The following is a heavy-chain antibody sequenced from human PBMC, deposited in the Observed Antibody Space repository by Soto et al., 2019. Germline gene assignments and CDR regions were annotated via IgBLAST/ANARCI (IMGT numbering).Heavy chain of an antibody. J-gene: IGHJ6*02. V-gene: IGHV4-34*01. CDR1: GGSFSGYY. D-gene: IGHD6-13*01. CDR3: ARGQQLPTFYYYYGMDV. CDR2: TNHSGST. Sequence: PSATLSLTCAVYGGSFSGYYWSWIRQPPGKGLEWIGETNHSGSTNYNPSLKSRVTISVDTSKNQFSLKLSSVTAADTAVYYCARGQQLPTFYYYYGMDVWGQGTTVTVSS.